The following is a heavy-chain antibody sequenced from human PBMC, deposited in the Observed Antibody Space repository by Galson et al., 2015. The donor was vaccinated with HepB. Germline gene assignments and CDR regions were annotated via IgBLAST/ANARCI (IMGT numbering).Heavy chain of an antibody. D-gene: IGHD6-19*01. V-gene: IGHV3-23*01. CDR3: AKDVPTSRGWLHSDTNDY. J-gene: IGHJ4*02. CDR1: GFTFKNYG. CDR2: ITHKGGT. Sequence: SLRLSCAASGFTFKNYGMTWVRQAPGKGLEWVSLITHKGGTDYADSVKGRFTISRDNSKNTVYLQMNSLRDDDTAVYYCAKDVPTSRGWLHSDTNDYWGQGALVTVSS.